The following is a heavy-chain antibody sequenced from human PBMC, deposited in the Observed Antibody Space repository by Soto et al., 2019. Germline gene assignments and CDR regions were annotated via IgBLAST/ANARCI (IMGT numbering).Heavy chain of an antibody. CDR1: GFVYSTYA. J-gene: IGHJ2*01. CDR2: IWNDGTKE. Sequence: VQLVESGGGVVQPGRSLRLSCAASGFVYSTYAMHWVRLSPGKGLEWVALIWNDGTKEYYVDSVKGRFTSSRDNSQNTLNLKMDSLRAEDTAVYFCVRGIPSQYSSNWLYWYFDLWGRGTQVTVSS. V-gene: IGHV3-33*01. CDR3: VRGIPSQYSSNWLYWYFDL. D-gene: IGHD6-13*01.